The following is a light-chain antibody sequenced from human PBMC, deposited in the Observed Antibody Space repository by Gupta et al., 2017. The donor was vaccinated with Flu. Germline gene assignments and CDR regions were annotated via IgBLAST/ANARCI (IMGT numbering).Light chain of an antibody. J-gene: IGLJ1*01. Sequence: SSDVGGYNYVSWDRQHPGKAPKLMIYDVSKRPSGVPDRFSGSKSGNTASLTISWLQAEDEADYYCCSYAGSYTFYVFGTGTKVTVL. V-gene: IGLV2-11*01. CDR2: DVS. CDR1: SSDVGGYNY. CDR3: CSYAGSYTFYV.